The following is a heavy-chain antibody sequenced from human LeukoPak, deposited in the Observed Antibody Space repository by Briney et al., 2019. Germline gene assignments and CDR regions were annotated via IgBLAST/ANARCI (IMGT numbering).Heavy chain of an antibody. CDR2: ISYDGSNK. V-gene: IGHV3-30-3*01. J-gene: IGHJ3*02. Sequence: GGSLRLSCAASGFTFSSYAMHWVRQAPGKGLEWVAVISYDGSNKYYADSVKGRFTISRDNSKNTLYLQMNSLRAEDTAVYYCARHVLTMIVLGAFDIWGQGTMVTVSS. D-gene: IGHD3-22*01. CDR3: ARHVLTMIVLGAFDI. CDR1: GFTFSSYA.